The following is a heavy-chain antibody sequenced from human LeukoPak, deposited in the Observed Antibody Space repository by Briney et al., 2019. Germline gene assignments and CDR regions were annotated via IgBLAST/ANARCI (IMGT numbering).Heavy chain of an antibody. D-gene: IGHD6-13*01. J-gene: IGHJ6*04. CDR3: TRHAIIAAAGRLYYYGMDV. CDR2: IRSKANSYAT. Sequence: GGSLRLSCAASGITFSGSAMHWVRQASGKGLEWVGRIRSKANSYATAYAASVKGRFTISRDDSKNTAYLQMNSLKTEDTAVYYCTRHAIIAAAGRLYYYGMDVWGKGTTVTVSS. V-gene: IGHV3-73*01. CDR1: GITFSGSA.